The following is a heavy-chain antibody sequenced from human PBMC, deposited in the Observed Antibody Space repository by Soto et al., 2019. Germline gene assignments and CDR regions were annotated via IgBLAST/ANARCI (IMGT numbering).Heavy chain of an antibody. J-gene: IGHJ4*01. V-gene: IGHV3-23*01. D-gene: IGHD2-15*01. CDR3: AKDSVIVVVAATPSSFDY. Sequence: PGGSLRLSCAASGFTFSSYAMSWVRQAPGKGLEWVSAISGSGGSTYYADSVKGRFTISRDNSKNTLYLQMNSLRAEDTAVYYCAKDSVIVVVAATPSSFDYWGHGSLVTVSS. CDR2: ISGSGGST. CDR1: GFTFSSYA.